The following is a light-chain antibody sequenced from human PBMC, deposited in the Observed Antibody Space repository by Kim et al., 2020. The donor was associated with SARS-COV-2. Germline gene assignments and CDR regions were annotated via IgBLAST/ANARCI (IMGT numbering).Light chain of an antibody. Sequence: GQRVTLSSSRGSSNTGSNTVNWYQQLPGTAPKLLIYSNNQRPSGVPDRFSGSKSGTSASLAISGLQSEDEADYYCAAWDDSLNGVVFGGGTQLTVL. CDR3: AAWDDSLNGVV. CDR2: SNN. CDR1: SSNTGSNT. J-gene: IGLJ2*01. V-gene: IGLV1-44*01.